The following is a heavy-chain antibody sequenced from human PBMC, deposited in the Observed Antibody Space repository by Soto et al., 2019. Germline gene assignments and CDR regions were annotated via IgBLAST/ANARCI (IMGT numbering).Heavy chain of an antibody. CDR2: IYHSGSS. CDR3: VRKDFYDRRFDS. D-gene: IGHD3-22*01. V-gene: IGHV4-4*02. J-gene: IGHJ4*02. Sequence: QVQLQESGPGLVKPSGTLSLTCAVSGGSISSNHWWTWVRQPPGKGLEWIGEIYHSGSSNYNPSLKSRVTISVDKPKNQFSLNLSSVTAADTAVYYCVRKDFYDRRFDSCGQGTLVTVSS. CDR1: GGSISSNHW.